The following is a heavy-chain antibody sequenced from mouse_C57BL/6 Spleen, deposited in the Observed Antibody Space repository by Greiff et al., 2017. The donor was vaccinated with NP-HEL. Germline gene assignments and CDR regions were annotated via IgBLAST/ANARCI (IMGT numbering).Heavy chain of an antibody. CDR1: GFTFSDYG. CDR2: ISSGSSTI. D-gene: IGHD2-4*01. V-gene: IGHV5-17*01. J-gene: IGHJ4*01. Sequence: EVMLVESGGGLVKPGGSLKLSCAASGFTFSDYGMHWVRQAPEKGLEWVAYISSGSSTIYYADTVKGRFTISRDNAKNTLFLQMTSLRSEDTAMYYCARWDYDHAMDYWGQGTSVTVSS. CDR3: ARWDYDHAMDY.